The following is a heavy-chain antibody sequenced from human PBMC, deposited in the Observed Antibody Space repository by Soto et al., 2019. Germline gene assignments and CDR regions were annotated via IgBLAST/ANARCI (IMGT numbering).Heavy chain of an antibody. CDR2: IWYDGSNK. J-gene: IGHJ3*02. Sequence: PGGSLRLSCAASGFTFSSYGMHWVRQAPGKGLEWVAVIWYDGSNKYYADSVKGRFTISRDNSKNPLYLQMNSLRAEDTTVYYCARDSKNSAFDIWGQGTMVTVSS. D-gene: IGHD2-2*01. CDR3: ARDSKNSAFDI. V-gene: IGHV3-33*01. CDR1: GFTFSSYG.